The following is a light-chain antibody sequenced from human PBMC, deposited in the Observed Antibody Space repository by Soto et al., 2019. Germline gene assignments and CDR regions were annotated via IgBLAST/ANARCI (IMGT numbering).Light chain of an antibody. CDR3: QKYNSAPLT. V-gene: IGKV1-27*01. Sequence: DIQMTQSPSSLSASVGDRVTISCRASQSISIYVNWYQQKPGKVPKLLIYAASTLQSGVPSRFSGSGSGTDFTLTISSLQPEDVATYYCQKYNSAPLTFGGGTKVEIK. J-gene: IGKJ4*01. CDR2: AAS. CDR1: QSISIY.